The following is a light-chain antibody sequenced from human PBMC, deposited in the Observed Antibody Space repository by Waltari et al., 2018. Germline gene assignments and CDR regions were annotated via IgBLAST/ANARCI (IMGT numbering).Light chain of an antibody. CDR3: QQYDVSPLT. V-gene: IGKV3-20*01. CDR1: QTIRTTY. J-gene: IGKJ4*01. Sequence: EIVLTQSPGTLSFSPGEGATLSCRTSQTIRTTYLAWYQQKPGQAPTLLIYGAFTSATGIPDRFTGSGSGTDFSLTISSLEPEDFATYYCQQYDVSPLTFGGGTKVEIK. CDR2: GAF.